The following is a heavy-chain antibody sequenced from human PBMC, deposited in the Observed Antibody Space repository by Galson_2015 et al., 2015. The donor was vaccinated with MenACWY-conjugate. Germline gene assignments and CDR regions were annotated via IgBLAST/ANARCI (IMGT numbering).Heavy chain of an antibody. J-gene: IGHJ6*02. CDR1: GYTFTTYA. Sequence: SVKVSCEASGYTFTTYAMHWVRQAPGQGLEWMGWINTDNGNTKYSQKFQGSVTITSDKSDTTDYMEMSSLRSEDTAVYYCARASCSGTACYFGIDFWGQGTTVTVSS. CDR2: INTDNGNT. V-gene: IGHV1-3*04. D-gene: IGHD2-2*01. CDR3: ARASCSGTACYFGIDF.